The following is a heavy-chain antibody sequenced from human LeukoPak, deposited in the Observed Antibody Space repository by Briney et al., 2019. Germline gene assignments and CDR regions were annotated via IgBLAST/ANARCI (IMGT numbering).Heavy chain of an antibody. Sequence: SETLSLTCTVSGGSISSGSHYWSWIRQPAGKGLEWIGRIYTSGSTNYNPSLKSRVTISIDTSKNQFSLKLSSVTAADTAVYYCARGLGHGDYYFDYWGQGTLVTVSS. CDR1: GGSISSGSHY. CDR3: ARGLGHGDYYFDY. CDR2: IYTSGST. D-gene: IGHD4-17*01. V-gene: IGHV4-61*02. J-gene: IGHJ4*02.